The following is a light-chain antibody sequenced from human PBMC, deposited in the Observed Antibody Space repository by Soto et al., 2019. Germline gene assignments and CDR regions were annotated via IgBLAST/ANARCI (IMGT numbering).Light chain of an antibody. CDR3: QPCGSSPLT. CDR1: QSVSSTY. V-gene: IGKV3-20*01. Sequence: EIVLTQSPGTLSLSPGERATLSCRASQSVSSTYLAWYQQKPGQAPRLLIYGASSRATGIPDRFSGGGSGTDFTLTISRVEPEDFAVYYCQPCGSSPLTFGQGTKVEIK. J-gene: IGKJ1*01. CDR2: GAS.